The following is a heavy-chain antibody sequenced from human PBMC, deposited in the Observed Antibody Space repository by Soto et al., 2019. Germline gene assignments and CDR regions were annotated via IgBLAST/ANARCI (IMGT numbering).Heavy chain of an antibody. CDR3: AKLASDSGDYGGFDY. CDR2: IRGSGSST. D-gene: IGHD4-17*01. Sequence: GGSLRLSCTTSGFTFNDFVMQWVRQAPGKGLEWVSSIRGSGSSTYYADSVKGRFTISRDNSNNTLYLQMNSLSAEDTALYFCAKLASDSGDYGGFDYWGQGTPVNVSS. CDR1: GFTFNDFV. J-gene: IGHJ4*02. V-gene: IGHV3-23*01.